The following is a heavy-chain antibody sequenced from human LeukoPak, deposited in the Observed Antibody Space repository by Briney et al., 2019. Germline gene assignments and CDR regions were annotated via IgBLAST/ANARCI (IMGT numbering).Heavy chain of an antibody. D-gene: IGHD1-26*01. CDR2: INPNSGGT. V-gene: IGHV1-2*06. CDR3: ARDHPVGVTRIEIDY. Sequence: GASVKVSCKASGYTFTGYYMHWVRQAPGQGLEWMGRINPNSGGTNYAQKFQGRVTMTRDTSISTAYMELSRLRSDDTAVYYCARDHPVGVTRIEIDYWGQGTLVTVSS. CDR1: GYTFTGYY. J-gene: IGHJ4*02.